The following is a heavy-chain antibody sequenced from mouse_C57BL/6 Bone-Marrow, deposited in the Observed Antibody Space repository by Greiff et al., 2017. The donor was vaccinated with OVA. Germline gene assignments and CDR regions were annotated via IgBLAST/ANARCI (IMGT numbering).Heavy chain of an antibody. D-gene: IGHD1-1*01. CDR3: ARSGDYYGSSFDY. J-gene: IGHJ2*01. Sequence: VKLMESDAELVKPGASVKISCKVSGYTFTDHTIHWMKQRPEQGLEWIGYIYPRDGSTKYNEKFKGKATLTADKSSSTAYMQLNSLTSEDSAVYFCARSGDYYGSSFDYWGQGTTLTVSS. CDR1: GYTFTDHT. CDR2: IYPRDGST. V-gene: IGHV1-78*01.